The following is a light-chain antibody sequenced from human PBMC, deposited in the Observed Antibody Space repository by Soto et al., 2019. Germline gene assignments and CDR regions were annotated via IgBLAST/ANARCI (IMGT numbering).Light chain of an antibody. CDR3: QQYDRSPFT. J-gene: IGKJ3*01. CDR2: SSS. CDR1: QSISEF. V-gene: IGKV1-39*01. Sequence: DIQMTQSPPSLSASVGDSVTITCRSNQSISEFLSWYQQKPGKAPKLLISSSSRVEAGVPSRFGATGSGTEFTLTISRLQPEDFATYFCQQYDRSPFTFGPGTTVDV.